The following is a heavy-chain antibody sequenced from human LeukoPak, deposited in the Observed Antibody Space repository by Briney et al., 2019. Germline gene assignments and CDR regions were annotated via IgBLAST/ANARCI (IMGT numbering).Heavy chain of an antibody. V-gene: IGHV3-15*01. J-gene: IGHJ4*02. CDR3: VTRVRSTGDY. Sequence: PGGSLRLSCAASGFTVSDNYVSWVRQAPGKGLEWIGRIKTKTEGGTTEYIAPVKGRFTISRDDSKNTVYLQMNSLQTEDTALYYCVTRVRSTGDYWGQGTLVTVSS. CDR1: GFTVSDNY. D-gene: IGHD3-10*01. CDR2: IKTKTEGGTT.